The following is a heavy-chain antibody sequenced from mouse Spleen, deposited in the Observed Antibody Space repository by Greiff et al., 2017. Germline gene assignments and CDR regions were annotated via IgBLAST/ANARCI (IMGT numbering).Heavy chain of an antibody. Sequence: QVQLKQSGAELAKPGASVKLSCKASGYTFTSYWMHWVKQRPGQGLEWIGYINPSSGYTKYNQKFKDKATLTADKSSSTAYMQLSSLTYEDSAVYYCARSFYYYGSSYGDYAMDYWGQGTSVTVSA. D-gene: IGHD1-1*01. CDR2: INPSSGYT. V-gene: IGHV1-7*01. CDR3: ARSFYYYGSSYGDYAMDY. J-gene: IGHJ4*01. CDR1: GYTFTSYW.